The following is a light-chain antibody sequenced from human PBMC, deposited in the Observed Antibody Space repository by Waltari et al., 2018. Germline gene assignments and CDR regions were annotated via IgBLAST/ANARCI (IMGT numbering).Light chain of an antibody. CDR2: GAS. V-gene: IGKV1-5*03. CDR1: QSVSHW. Sequence: DTQMTQSPANLSAPVGDRVTITCRASQSVSHWLAWYQQKPGKAPKLLIYGASGLESGVPSRFSGSGYGTEFTLTINNLEPDDSATYYCLQCAASSWSFGQGTKVEIK. J-gene: IGKJ1*01. CDR3: LQCAASSWS.